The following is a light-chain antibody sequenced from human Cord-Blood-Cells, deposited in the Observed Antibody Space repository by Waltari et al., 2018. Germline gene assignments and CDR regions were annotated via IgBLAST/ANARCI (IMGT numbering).Light chain of an antibody. CDR1: SSDVGGYNY. Sequence: QSALTQPASVSGSPGQSITISCTGTSSDVGGYNYVSWDQQHPGKAPKLMIYDVSKRPSGVSNRFSGSKSGNTASLTISGLQAEDEADYYCSSYTSSSTVFGGGTKLTVL. CDR2: DVS. CDR3: SSYTSSSTV. V-gene: IGLV2-14*01. J-gene: IGLJ3*02.